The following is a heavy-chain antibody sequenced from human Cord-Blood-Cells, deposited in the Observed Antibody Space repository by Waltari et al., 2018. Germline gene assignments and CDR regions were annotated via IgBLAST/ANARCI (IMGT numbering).Heavy chain of an antibody. D-gene: IGHD4-17*01. Sequence: LQLQESGPGLVKPSETLSLTCTVPGGSISSSGYYRGWIRTPPGKGLEWIGSIYYSGSTYYNPSLKSRVTISVDTSKNQFSLKLSSVTAADTAVYYCARHYHGDYSYYFDYWGQGTLVTVSS. CDR3: ARHYHGDYSYYFDY. CDR1: GGSISSSGYY. CDR2: IYYSGST. V-gene: IGHV4-39*01. J-gene: IGHJ4*02.